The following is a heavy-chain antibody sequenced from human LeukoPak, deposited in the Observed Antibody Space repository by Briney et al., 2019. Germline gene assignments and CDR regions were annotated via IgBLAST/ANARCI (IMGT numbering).Heavy chain of an antibody. CDR1: GFPFIEYS. CDR2: IGIDSGNT. J-gene: IGHJ4*02. CDR3: ARDHNYAFDN. Sequence: GGSLRLSCTASGFPFIEYSMNWVRQAPGKGLEWISYIGIDSGNTKYADSVRGRFTISADKAKNSLYLQMNSPRVEDTAVYYCARDHNYAFDNWGQGTLVSVAS. V-gene: IGHV3-48*01. D-gene: IGHD1-1*01.